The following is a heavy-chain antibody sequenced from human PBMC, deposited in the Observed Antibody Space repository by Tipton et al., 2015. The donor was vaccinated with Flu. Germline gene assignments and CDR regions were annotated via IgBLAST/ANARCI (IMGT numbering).Heavy chain of an antibody. D-gene: IGHD6-13*01. CDR2: ISDSGGT. CDR1: GESFSGYV. J-gene: IGHJ5*02. CDR3: AREDAAAARGFDP. Sequence: TLSLTCAVYGESFSGYVWSWIRQPPGKGLEWIGDISDSGGTKYNLSLKSRVALSADTSKNQLSLKLTSVTTADTAVYYCAREDAAAARGFDPWGQGTLVTVSS. V-gene: IGHV4-34*01.